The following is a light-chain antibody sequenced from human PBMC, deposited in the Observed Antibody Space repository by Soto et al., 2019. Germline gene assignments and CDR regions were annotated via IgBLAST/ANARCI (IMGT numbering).Light chain of an antibody. CDR3: QQFGSSPRT. CDR1: QSVSSSY. V-gene: IGKV3-20*01. CDR2: GAS. J-gene: IGKJ1*01. Sequence: EIVLTQSPGTLSLSPGERATLSCRASQSVSSSYLAWYQQKPGQAPRLLIYGASSRATGIPDRFSGSGSGTYSTLTISRLEPEDFAVYYCQQFGSSPRTFGQGTKVEIK.